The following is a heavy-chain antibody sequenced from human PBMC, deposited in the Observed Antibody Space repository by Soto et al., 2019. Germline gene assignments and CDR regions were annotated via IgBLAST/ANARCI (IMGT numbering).Heavy chain of an antibody. Sequence: PSETLSLTCTVSSGSISGHYWSWVRQPPGKGLEWIGHIYYRGSTNYNPSLKSRVTISVDTSKNEFALKLNSVTAADTAVYYCARVILWFGELNWFDPWGQGTLVTVSS. CDR3: ARVILWFGELNWFDP. V-gene: IGHV4-59*08. J-gene: IGHJ5*02. D-gene: IGHD3-10*01. CDR1: SGSISGHY. CDR2: IYYRGST.